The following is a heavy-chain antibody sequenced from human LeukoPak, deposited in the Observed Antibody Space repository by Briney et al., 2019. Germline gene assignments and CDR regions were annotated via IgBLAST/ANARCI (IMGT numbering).Heavy chain of an antibody. CDR1: GFTFTSSA. CDR3: AADPLFNYYGSGSYPNPDY. J-gene: IGHJ4*02. CDR2: IVVGSGNT. Sequence: SVKVSCKASGFTFTSSAVQWVRQARGQRLEWIGWIVVGSGNTNYAQKFQERVTITRGMSTSTAYMELSSLRSEDTAVYYCAADPLFNYYGSGSYPNPDYWGQGTLVTVSS. D-gene: IGHD3-10*01. V-gene: IGHV1-58*01.